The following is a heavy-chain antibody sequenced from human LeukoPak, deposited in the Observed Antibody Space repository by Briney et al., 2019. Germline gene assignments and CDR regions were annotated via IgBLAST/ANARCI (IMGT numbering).Heavy chain of an antibody. CDR2: ISSSSSYI. V-gene: IGHV3-21*01. CDR3: ASLGVRRGYSYGYDY. J-gene: IGHJ4*02. Sequence: PGGSLRLSCAASGFTFSSYSMNWVRQAPGKGLEWVSSISSSSSYIYYADSVKGRFTISRDNAKNSLYLQMNSLRDEDTAVYYCASLGVRRGYSYGYDYWGQGTLVTVSS. CDR1: GFTFSSYS. D-gene: IGHD5-18*01.